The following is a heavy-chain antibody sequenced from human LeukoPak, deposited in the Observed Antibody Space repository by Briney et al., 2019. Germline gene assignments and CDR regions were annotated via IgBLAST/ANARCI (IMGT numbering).Heavy chain of an antibody. Sequence: PSETLSLTCAVSGDSISSSNWWNWVRQPPGKGLEWIGETHHSGSTHYNPSLKSGVTISVDKSKNQFSLKLSSVTAADTAVYYCAREREMATDYRGQGTLVTVSS. J-gene: IGHJ4*02. CDR3: AREREMATDY. CDR1: GDSISSSNW. CDR2: THHSGST. V-gene: IGHV4-4*02. D-gene: IGHD5-24*01.